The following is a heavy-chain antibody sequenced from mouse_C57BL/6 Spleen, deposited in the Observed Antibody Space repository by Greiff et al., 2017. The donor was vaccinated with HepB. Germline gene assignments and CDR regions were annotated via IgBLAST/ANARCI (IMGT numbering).Heavy chain of an antibody. CDR3: ARGAVVENYFDY. CDR2: ISYDGSN. CDR1: GYSITSGYY. D-gene: IGHD1-1*01. Sequence: DVKLQESGPGLVKPSQSLSLTCSVTGYSITSGYYWNWIRQFPGNKLEWMGYISYDGSNNYNPSLKNRISITRDTSKNQFFLKLNSVTTEDTATYYCARGAVVENYFDYWGQGTTLTVSS. V-gene: IGHV3-6*01. J-gene: IGHJ2*01.